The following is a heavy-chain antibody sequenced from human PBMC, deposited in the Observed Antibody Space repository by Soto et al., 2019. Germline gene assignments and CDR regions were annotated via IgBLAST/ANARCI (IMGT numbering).Heavy chain of an antibody. CDR2: ISSTTNYI. CDR1: GFTFTRYS. Sequence: GGSLRLSCAASGFTFTRYSMNWVRQAPGKGLEWVSSISSTTNYIYYGDSMKGRFTISRDNAKNSLYLEMNSLRAEDTAVYYCARESEDLTSNFDYWAREPWSPSPQ. V-gene: IGHV3-21*06. J-gene: IGHJ4*02. CDR3: ARESEDLTSNFDY.